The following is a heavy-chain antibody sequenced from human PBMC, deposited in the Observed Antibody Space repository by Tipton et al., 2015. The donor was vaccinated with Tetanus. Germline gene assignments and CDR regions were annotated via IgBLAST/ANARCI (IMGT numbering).Heavy chain of an antibody. CDR2: IYPVDSDT. V-gene: IGHV5-51*01. CDR3: ARAHCTDGVCNFDF. Sequence: VQLVQSGREVKKPGESLKISCKGSGYIFNNYWIGWVRQKPGKGLEWMGIIYPVDSDTRYSPSFQGQVTIPVDKSINTAYLQWSSLKASDTSMFYCARAHCTDGVCNFDFWGQGALVTVAS. J-gene: IGHJ4*02. D-gene: IGHD2-8*01. CDR1: GYIFNNYW.